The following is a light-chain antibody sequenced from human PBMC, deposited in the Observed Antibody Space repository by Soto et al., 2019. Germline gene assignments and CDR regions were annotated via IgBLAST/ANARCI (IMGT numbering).Light chain of an antibody. J-gene: IGLJ3*02. CDR2: EVN. CDR3: SSDAGTNNLGV. CDR1: SSDIGGYNF. Sequence: QSALTQPPSASGSPGQSVTISCTGTSSDIGGYNFVSWYQQHPGKAPKLIIYEVNKRPSGVPDRFSGSKSGNTASLTVSGLQADDEGDYYCSSDAGTNNLGVFGGGTQLTVL. V-gene: IGLV2-8*01.